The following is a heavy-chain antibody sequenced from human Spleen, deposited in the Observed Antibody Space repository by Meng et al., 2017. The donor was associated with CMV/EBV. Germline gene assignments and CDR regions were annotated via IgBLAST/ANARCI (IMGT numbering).Heavy chain of an antibody. CDR1: GYSFTNYW. D-gene: IGHD1-26*01. J-gene: IGHJ5*02. CDR2: IYPGDSDT. Sequence: GESLKISCKGSGYSFTNYWIGWVRQMPGKGLEWMGIIYPGDSDTRYSPSFQGQVTISADKSISTAYLQWSSLKASDSAIYYWARRGTYLGDCFDPWGQGTLVTVSS. V-gene: IGHV5-51*01. CDR3: ARRGTYLGDCFDP.